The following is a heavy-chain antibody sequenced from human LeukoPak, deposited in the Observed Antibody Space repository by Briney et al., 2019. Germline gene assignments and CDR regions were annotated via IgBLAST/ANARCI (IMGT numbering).Heavy chain of an antibody. CDR1: GGSISSYY. J-gene: IGHJ4*02. Sequence: PSETLSLTCTVSGGSISSYYWSWIRQPPGPGLEWIGYIYYSGSTNYNPSLKSRVTISVDTSKNQFSLKLSSVTAADTAVYYCAREAGLGMATMGYFDYWGQGTLVTVSS. CDR3: AREAGLGMATMGYFDY. D-gene: IGHD5-24*01. V-gene: IGHV4-59*01. CDR2: IYYSGST.